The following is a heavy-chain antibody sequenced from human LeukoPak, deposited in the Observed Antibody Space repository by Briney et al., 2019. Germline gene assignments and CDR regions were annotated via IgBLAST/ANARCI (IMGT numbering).Heavy chain of an antibody. CDR1: GLTVSGNY. Sequence: GGSLRLSCAASGLTVSGNYWHWVRQTPGKGLEWVAVIWYDGSNKYYADSVKGRFTISRDNSKNTLYLQMNSLRAEDTAVYYCARADEYSYGPYGMDVWGQGTTVTVSS. V-gene: IGHV3-33*01. CDR2: IWYDGSNK. D-gene: IGHD5-18*01. J-gene: IGHJ6*02. CDR3: ARADEYSYGPYGMDV.